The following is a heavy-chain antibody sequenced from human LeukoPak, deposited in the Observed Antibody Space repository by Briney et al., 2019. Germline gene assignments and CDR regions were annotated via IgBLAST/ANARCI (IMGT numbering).Heavy chain of an antibody. CDR1: GGSFSRYY. Sequence: SETLSLTCAVYGGSFSRYYWNWIRRSPGKGLEWIAEINHRGDTNYNPSVKSRVTISVDTSKNQFSLKVTSLTAADTAVYFCARGPTISETGYFDYWGQGTLVTVSS. CDR2: INHRGDT. CDR3: ARGPTISETGYFDY. J-gene: IGHJ4*03. V-gene: IGHV4-34*01. D-gene: IGHD1-1*01.